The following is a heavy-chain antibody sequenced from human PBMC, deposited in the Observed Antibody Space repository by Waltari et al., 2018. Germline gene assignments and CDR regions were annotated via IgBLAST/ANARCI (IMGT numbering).Heavy chain of an antibody. J-gene: IGHJ6*02. D-gene: IGHD3-10*02. CDR1: GFAFSNYC. CDR3: ARLMLSHPENGMDV. V-gene: IGHV3-74*01. CDR2: ISGDGTSI. Sequence: EVQLVESGGGFFQPGGSLRLSCEASGFAFSNYCIPWVRQAPGRGLEWVSRISGDGTSISNADSVGGRFSISRDNYKNTVYLQIHSLRAEDTAVFYCARLMLSHPENGMDVWGQGTSVTVS.